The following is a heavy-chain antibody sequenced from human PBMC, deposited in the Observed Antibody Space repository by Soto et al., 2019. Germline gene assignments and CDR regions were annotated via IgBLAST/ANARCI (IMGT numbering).Heavy chain of an antibody. Sequence: GGSLRLSCAPSGFTFGNYGLHWVRQAPGKGLEWVALISYDGDNKYYTDSVRGRFTVSRDNFKNTLFLQMDSLRPEDTGVYYCVKKIMGYAPHSEAMDVWGPGTTVTVS. J-gene: IGHJ6*02. D-gene: IGHD5-12*01. CDR2: ISYDGDNK. V-gene: IGHV3-30*03. CDR1: GFTFGNYG. CDR3: VKKIMGYAPHSEAMDV.